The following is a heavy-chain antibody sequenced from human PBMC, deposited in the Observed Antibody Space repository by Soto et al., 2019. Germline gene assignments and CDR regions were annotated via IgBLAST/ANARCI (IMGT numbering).Heavy chain of an antibody. V-gene: IGHV3-7*01. Sequence: ELQLVESGGGLVQPGGSLRLSCAVSGFIFDNYWMAWARQAPGKGLQWVAVIKQDGSETHDVDSVRGRFTISRDNAKNSLYLEMNSLRADDTAVYYCTRDWDYWGQGTLVTVSS. CDR3: TRDWDY. CDR1: GFIFDNYW. CDR2: IKQDGSET. J-gene: IGHJ4*02.